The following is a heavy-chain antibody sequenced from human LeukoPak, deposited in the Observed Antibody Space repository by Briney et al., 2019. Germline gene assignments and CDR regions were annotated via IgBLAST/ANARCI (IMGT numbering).Heavy chain of an antibody. D-gene: IGHD6-13*01. J-gene: IGHJ4*02. CDR1: GGSISSGSYY. Sequence: SQTLSLTCTVSGGSISSGSYYWSWIRQPAGKGLEWIGRIYTSGSTNYNPSLKSRVTISVDTSKSQFSLKLSSVTAADTAVYYCARLGYSSSHWGQGTLVTVSS. CDR3: ARLGYSSSH. V-gene: IGHV4-61*02. CDR2: IYTSGST.